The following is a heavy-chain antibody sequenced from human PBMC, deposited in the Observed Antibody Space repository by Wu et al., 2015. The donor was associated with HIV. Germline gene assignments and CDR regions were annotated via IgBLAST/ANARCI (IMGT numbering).Heavy chain of an antibody. CDR1: GGSISSYF. V-gene: IGHV4-59*01. Sequence: QVQLQESGPGLVKPSETLSLTCTVSGGSISSYFWSWTRQPPGKGLEWIGYISDSGTTNYNPSLKSRVTISVDTSKNQFSLKLSSVTAADTAMYYCGRERITLVRGVIQSQRWFDPWGQGTLVTVSS. CDR3: GRERITLVRGVIQSQRWFDP. CDR2: ISDSGTT. J-gene: IGHJ5*02. D-gene: IGHD3-10*01.